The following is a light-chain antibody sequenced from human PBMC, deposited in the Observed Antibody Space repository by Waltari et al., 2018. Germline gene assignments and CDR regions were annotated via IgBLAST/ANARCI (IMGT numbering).Light chain of an antibody. V-gene: IGKV3-20*01. CDR1: QSVGRT. Sequence: EIVLTQSPGTLSLSPGERATLSCRTSQSVGRTLSWYQQKPGQAPRLLIYGASIRATGIPDRFSGSWSGTDFSLTISRLEPEDFAVYYCQHYVRLPVTFGQGTKVEIK. CDR2: GAS. CDR3: QHYVRLPVT. J-gene: IGKJ1*01.